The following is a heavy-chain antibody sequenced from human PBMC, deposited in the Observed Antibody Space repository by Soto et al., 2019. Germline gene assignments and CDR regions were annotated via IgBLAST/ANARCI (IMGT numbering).Heavy chain of an antibody. V-gene: IGHV1-18*04. J-gene: IGHJ6*02. CDR3: ARGSPPYDILTGYWSAYYYYYGMDV. D-gene: IGHD3-9*01. Sequence: ASVKVSCKASGYTFTSYGISWVRQAPGQGLEWMGWISAYNGNTNYAQKLQGRVTMTTDTSTSTAYMELRSLRSDDTAVYYCARGSPPYDILTGYWSAYYYYYGMDVWGQGTTVTV. CDR1: GYTFTSYG. CDR2: ISAYNGNT.